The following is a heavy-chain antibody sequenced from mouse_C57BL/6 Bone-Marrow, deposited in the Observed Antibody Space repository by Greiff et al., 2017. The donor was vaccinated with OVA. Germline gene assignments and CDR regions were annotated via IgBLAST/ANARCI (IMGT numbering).Heavy chain of an antibody. CDR3: ARQGYGSSSFAY. D-gene: IGHD1-1*01. V-gene: IGHV5-6*01. CDR1: GFTFSSYG. J-gene: IGHJ3*01. Sequence: VKLVESGGDLVKPGGSLKLSCAASGFTFSSYGMSWVRQTPDKRLEWVATISSGGSYTYYPDSVKGRFTISRDNAKNTLYLQMSSLKSEDTAMYYCARQGYGSSSFAYWGQGTLVTVSA. CDR2: ISSGGSYT.